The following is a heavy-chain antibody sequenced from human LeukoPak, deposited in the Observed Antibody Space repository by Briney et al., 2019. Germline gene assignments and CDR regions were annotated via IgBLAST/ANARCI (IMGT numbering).Heavy chain of an antibody. V-gene: IGHV3-23*01. CDR2: ISDDASKT. CDR3: AKDSAWFESHAFDI. D-gene: IGHD3-9*01. CDR1: GFAFRSYG. J-gene: IGHJ3*02. Sequence: RGSLRLSCAASGFAFRSYGMTWVRQAPGKGLEWVSAISDDASKTYYADSVRGRFAISRDNSKNTLYLQMNSLRAEDTAVYYCAKDSAWFESHAFDIWGQGTMVTVSS.